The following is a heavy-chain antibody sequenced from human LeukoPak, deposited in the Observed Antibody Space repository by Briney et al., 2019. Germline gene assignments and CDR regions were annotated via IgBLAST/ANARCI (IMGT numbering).Heavy chain of an antibody. CDR3: AKDNRAVVTAIFDY. CDR1: GFTIDDYA. V-gene: IGHV3-9*03. Sequence: PGGSLRLSCAAPGFTIDDYAMHWVRQAPGKGLEWVSGISWNSGSIGYADSVKGRFTISRDNAKNSLYLQMNSLRAEDMALYYCAKDNRAVVTAIFDYWGQGTLVTVSS. D-gene: IGHD2-21*02. CDR2: ISWNSGSI. J-gene: IGHJ4*02.